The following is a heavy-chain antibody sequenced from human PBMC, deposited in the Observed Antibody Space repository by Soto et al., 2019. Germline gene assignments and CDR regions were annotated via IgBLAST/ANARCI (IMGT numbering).Heavy chain of an antibody. D-gene: IGHD6-13*01. CDR3: ARVGAYSSSWYRPTYYYYGMDV. Sequence: QVQLVQSGAEVKKPGASVKVSCKASGYTFTSYGISWVRQAPGQGLEWMGWISAYKGNTNYAQKLQGRGTMTTDTSTSTAYMELRSLRSDDTAVYYCARVGAYSSSWYRPTYYYYGMDVWGQGTTVTVSS. CDR1: GYTFTSYG. J-gene: IGHJ6*02. CDR2: ISAYKGNT. V-gene: IGHV1-18*01.